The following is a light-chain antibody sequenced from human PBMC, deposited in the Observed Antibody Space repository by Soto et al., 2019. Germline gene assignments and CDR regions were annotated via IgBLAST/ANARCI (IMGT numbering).Light chain of an antibody. V-gene: IGLV1-44*01. CDR1: SSNIGSNT. J-gene: IGLJ3*02. CDR3: AAWDDSLSGWV. Sequence: QSALTQPPSASGTPGQRVTISCSGSSSNIGSNTVNWYQQVPGTAPKLLIYTNNQRPSGVPDRFSGSKSGTSASLAISGLQSEDEADYYCAAWDDSLSGWVFGGGTKLTVL. CDR2: TNN.